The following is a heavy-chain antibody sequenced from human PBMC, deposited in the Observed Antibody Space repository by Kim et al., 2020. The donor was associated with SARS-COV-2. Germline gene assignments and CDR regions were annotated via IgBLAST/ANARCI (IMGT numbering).Heavy chain of an antibody. J-gene: IGHJ6*02. Sequence: GGSLRLSCAASGFTFDDYAMHWVRQVPGKGLEWVSGISWNSGSIGYADSVKGRFTISRDNAKNSLYLQMNSLRAEDTALYYCAKDMAGYYGSGSGVGGMDVCGQGTTVTVSS. CDR1: GFTFDDYA. V-gene: IGHV3-9*01. CDR3: AKDMAGYYGSGSGVGGMDV. D-gene: IGHD3-10*01. CDR2: ISWNSGSI.